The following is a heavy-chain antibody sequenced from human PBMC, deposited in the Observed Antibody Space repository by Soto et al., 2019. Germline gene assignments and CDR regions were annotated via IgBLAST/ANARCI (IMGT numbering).Heavy chain of an antibody. D-gene: IGHD3-9*01. Sequence: QVQLQESGPGLVKPSQTLSLTCTVSGGSISSGDYYWSWIRQPPGKGLEWIGYIYYSGSTYYNPSLKSRVTISVDPSKNQFSLKLSSVTAADTAVYYCARAPRGDILTGPLFDYWGQGTLVTVSS. CDR2: IYYSGST. CDR3: ARAPRGDILTGPLFDY. J-gene: IGHJ4*02. CDR1: GGSISSGDYY. V-gene: IGHV4-30-4*01.